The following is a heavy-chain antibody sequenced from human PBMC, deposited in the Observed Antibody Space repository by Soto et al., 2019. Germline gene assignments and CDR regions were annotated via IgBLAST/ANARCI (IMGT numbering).Heavy chain of an antibody. J-gene: IGHJ6*02. D-gene: IGHD6-13*01. CDR1: GGSISSSSYY. V-gene: IGHV4-39*01. CDR2: ICYSGST. Sequence: PSETLSLTCTVSGGSISSSSYYWGWIRQPPGKGLEWIGSICYSGSTYYNPSLKSRVTISVDTSKNQFSLKLSSVTAADTAVYYCASYSSSWYENYYYYGMDVWGQGTTVTVSS. CDR3: ASYSSSWYENYYYYGMDV.